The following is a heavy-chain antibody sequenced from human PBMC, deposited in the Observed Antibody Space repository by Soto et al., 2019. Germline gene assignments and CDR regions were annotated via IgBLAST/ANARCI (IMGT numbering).Heavy chain of an antibody. CDR2: IYYSGST. CDR1: GGSISSGDYY. D-gene: IGHD2-15*01. CDR3: AREGTRCKYYFDY. Sequence: QVQLQESSPELVKPSQTLSLTCTVSGGSISSGDYYWSWIHQPPGKGLEWIGYIYYSGSTYYNPSLKSRVTISVDSSKNQFSLKLSSVTAADTAVYYCAREGTRCKYYFDYWGQGTLVTVSS. J-gene: IGHJ4*02. V-gene: IGHV4-30-4*01.